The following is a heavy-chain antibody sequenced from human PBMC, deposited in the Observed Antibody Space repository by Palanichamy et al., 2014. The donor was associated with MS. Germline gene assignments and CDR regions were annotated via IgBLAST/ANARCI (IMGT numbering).Heavy chain of an antibody. CDR2: ISHSGST. CDR1: GGSFSGYY. J-gene: IGHJ5*02. V-gene: IGHV4-34*01. CDR3: ARSLRYQLLGQKYNWFDP. D-gene: IGHD2-2*01. Sequence: QVQLQQWGAGLLKPSETLSLTCAVYGGSFSGYYWSWIRQPPGKGLEWIGEISHSGSTNYNPSLKSRVTISVDTSKNQFSLKLSSVTAADTAVYYCARSLRYQLLGQKYNWFDPWGQGTLVTVSS.